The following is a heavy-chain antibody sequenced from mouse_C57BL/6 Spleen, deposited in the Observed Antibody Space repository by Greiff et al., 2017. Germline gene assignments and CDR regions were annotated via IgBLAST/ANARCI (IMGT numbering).Heavy chain of an antibody. CDR2: IDPSDSYT. CDR1: GYTITSYW. D-gene: IGHD1-1*01. CDR3: ARSSSYYFDY. Sequence: VQLQQPGAELVMPGASVKLSCKASGYTITSYWMHWVKQRPGQGLEWIGEIDPSDSYTNYNQKFKGKSTLTVDKSSSTAYMQLSSLTSEDSAVYYCARSSSYYFDYWGQGTTLTVSS. V-gene: IGHV1-69*01. J-gene: IGHJ2*01.